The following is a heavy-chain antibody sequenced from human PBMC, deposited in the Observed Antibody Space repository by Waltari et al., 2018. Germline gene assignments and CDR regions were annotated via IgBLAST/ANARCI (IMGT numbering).Heavy chain of an antibody. D-gene: IGHD3-3*01. V-gene: IGHV4-39*01. CDR1: GDSISPPPFS. Sequence: QAQLQESGPGQVKPSETLSFRCAVSGDSISPPPFSWGWVRQPPGKGLEWVGSVYYNGYKFYNPSLKSRLTLSMDTSNNHFSLSLTSVTAADTAVYYCVRQRSADFWSGYFDLWGQGTLVTVSS. CDR3: VRQRSADFWSGYFDL. CDR2: VYYNGYK. J-gene: IGHJ4*02.